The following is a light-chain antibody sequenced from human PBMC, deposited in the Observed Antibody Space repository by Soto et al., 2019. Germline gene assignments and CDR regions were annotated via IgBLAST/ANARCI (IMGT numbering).Light chain of an antibody. CDR1: SSDVGGYNY. V-gene: IGLV2-14*01. Sequence: QSALTQPASVSGSPGQSITISCTGTSSDVGGYNYVSWYQKHPGKAPKVMIYEVSHRPSGVSDRFSGSKSGNTASLTISGLQAEDEADYYCSSYTISSTLLVFGGGTKVTVL. CDR2: EVS. CDR3: SSYTISSTLLV. J-gene: IGLJ2*01.